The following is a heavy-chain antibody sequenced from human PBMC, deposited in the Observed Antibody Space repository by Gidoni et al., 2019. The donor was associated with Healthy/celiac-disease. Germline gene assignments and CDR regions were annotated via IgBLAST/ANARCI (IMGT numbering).Heavy chain of an antibody. Sequence: EVQLVESGGGLVQPGRSLRLSCAASGFTFDDYDMHWVRQAPGKGLELVSGIRWNSGSIGYADSVKGQFTISRDNAKNSLYLQMNRLRAEDTALYYCAKDSGSVYSSGGHFDYWGQGTLVTVSS. CDR3: AKDSGSVYSSGGHFDY. D-gene: IGHD6-19*01. J-gene: IGHJ4*02. V-gene: IGHV3-9*01. CDR1: GFTFDDYD. CDR2: IRWNSGSI.